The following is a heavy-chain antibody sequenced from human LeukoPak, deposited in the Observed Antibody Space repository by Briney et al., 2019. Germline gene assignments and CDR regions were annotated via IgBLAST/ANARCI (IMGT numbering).Heavy chain of an antibody. CDR1: GYTFTGYY. CDR3: ARVIGGRKRGQGPIDGFDI. J-gene: IGHJ3*02. CDR2: INPNNGGT. Sequence: ASVKVSCKASGYTFTGYYMHWVRQAPGQGLDWMGWINPNNGGTKYAPKFQGRVTMTRGTSISTVYMELSRLRSDDTAVFYCARVIGGRKRGQGPIDGFDIWGQGTMVTVSS. V-gene: IGHV1-2*02.